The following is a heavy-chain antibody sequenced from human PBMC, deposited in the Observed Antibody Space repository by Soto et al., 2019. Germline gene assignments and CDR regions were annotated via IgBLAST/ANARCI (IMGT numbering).Heavy chain of an antibody. D-gene: IGHD6-19*01. J-gene: IGHJ6*02. CDR3: ARSPNGGWYPSEYYYYGMDV. V-gene: IGHV3-48*03. Sequence: PVGSLRLSCAASGFTFSSYEMNWVRQAPGKGLEWVSYISSSGSTIYYADSVKGRFTISRDNAKNSLYLQMNSLRAEDTAVYYCARSPNGGWYPSEYYYYGMDVWGQGTTVTVSS. CDR1: GFTFSSYE. CDR2: ISSSGSTI.